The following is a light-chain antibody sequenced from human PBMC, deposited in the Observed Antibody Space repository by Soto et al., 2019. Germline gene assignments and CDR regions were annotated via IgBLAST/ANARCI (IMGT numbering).Light chain of an antibody. Sequence: EIVLTQSPATLSLSPGERATLSCRASQSVSSVLAWYQKKPGQAPRLLIYDASNRATGIPARFSGSGSGTDFTLTISSLEPEDFAVYYCQQRSSWPPYTFGQGTKLEIK. J-gene: IGKJ2*01. CDR2: DAS. CDR1: QSVSSV. CDR3: QQRSSWPPYT. V-gene: IGKV3-11*01.